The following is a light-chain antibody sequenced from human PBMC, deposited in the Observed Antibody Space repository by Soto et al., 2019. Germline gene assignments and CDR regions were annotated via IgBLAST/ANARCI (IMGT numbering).Light chain of an antibody. CDR1: SSNIGAGFD. J-gene: IGLJ3*02. CDR3: HSCAGVVPGPV. Sequence: QSVLTQPPSVSGAPGQTVTISCTGSSSNIGAGFDVHWYQQVPGKAPRLMLYNITTRPSGVPDRFSGSKSGYSGSLAVSGLQTEDEAVYYCHSCAGVVPGPVFGGGTKLTVL. CDR2: NIT. V-gene: IGLV1-40*01.